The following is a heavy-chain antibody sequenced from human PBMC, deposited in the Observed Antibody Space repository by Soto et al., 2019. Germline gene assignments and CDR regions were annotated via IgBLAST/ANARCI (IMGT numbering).Heavy chain of an antibody. D-gene: IGHD3-3*01. CDR2: IYYSGTT. CDR3: ARVNFWSGYADH. J-gene: IGHJ4*02. CDR1: GGSVNSGAYY. V-gene: IGHV4-61*08. Sequence: PSETLSLTCTVSGGSVNSGAYYWNWIRQPTGKGLEWIAHIYYSGTTNYNPSLRSRVTISIDTSKNQFYLNLSSVTAADTAVYYCARVNFWSGYADHWGQGILVTVS.